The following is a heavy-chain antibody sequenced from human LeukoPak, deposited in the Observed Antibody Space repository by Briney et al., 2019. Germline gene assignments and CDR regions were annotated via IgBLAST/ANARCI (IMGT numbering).Heavy chain of an antibody. V-gene: IGHV4-31*03. CDR2: IYYSGST. J-gene: IGHJ4*02. CDR1: GGSISSGGYY. Sequence: SSQTLSLTCTVSGGSISSGGYYWSWIRQHPGKGLEWIGYIYYSGSTYYNQSLKSRVTISVDTSKNQFSLKLSSVTAADTAVYYCARNEAARPYFDYWGQGTLVTVSS. D-gene: IGHD6-6*01. CDR3: ARNEAARPYFDY.